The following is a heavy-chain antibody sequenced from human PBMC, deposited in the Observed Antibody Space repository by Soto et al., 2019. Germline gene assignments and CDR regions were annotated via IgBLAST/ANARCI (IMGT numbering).Heavy chain of an antibody. Sequence: ASVKVSCKASGYTFTSYGISWVRQAPGQGLEWMGWISAYNGNTNYAQKLQGRVTMTTDTSTSTAYMELRSLRSDDTAVYYCARDAGRLDSSGWYDRPYYYYGMDVWGQGTTVTVSS. V-gene: IGHV1-18*01. D-gene: IGHD6-19*01. CDR2: ISAYNGNT. J-gene: IGHJ6*02. CDR3: ARDAGRLDSSGWYDRPYYYYGMDV. CDR1: GYTFTSYG.